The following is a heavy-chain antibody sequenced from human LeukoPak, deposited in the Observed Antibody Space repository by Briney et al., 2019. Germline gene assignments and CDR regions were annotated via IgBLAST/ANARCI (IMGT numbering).Heavy chain of an antibody. CDR2: IKADGTEK. Sequence: GGSLRLSCAASGFTFTSYAMSWVRQAPGKGLEWVANIKADGTEKYYVDSVKGRFTISRDNAKNSLYLQLNSLRAEDTAVCYCTRRLDYWGQGTLVTVSS. V-gene: IGHV3-7*03. CDR1: GFTFTSYA. J-gene: IGHJ4*02. CDR3: TRRLDY.